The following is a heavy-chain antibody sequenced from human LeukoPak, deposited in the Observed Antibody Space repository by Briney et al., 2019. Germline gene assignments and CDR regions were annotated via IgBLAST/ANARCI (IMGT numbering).Heavy chain of an antibody. CDR2: IRQDGSEK. CDR3: ARWGSELPDDAFDI. D-gene: IGHD6-25*01. CDR1: GFTFSRYW. V-gene: IGHV3-7*01. J-gene: IGHJ3*02. Sequence: PGGSLSLSCAASGFTFSRYWMSWVRQAPGKGLEWVANIRQDGSEKHYLDSVKGRITISRDNAKNSLYLQMNSLRVEDTAVYFCARWGSELPDDAFDIWGQGTMVTVSS.